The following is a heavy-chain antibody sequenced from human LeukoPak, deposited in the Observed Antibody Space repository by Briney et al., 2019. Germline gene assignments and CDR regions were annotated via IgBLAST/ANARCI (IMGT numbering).Heavy chain of an antibody. CDR2: ISSSSSTI. D-gene: IGHD3-9*01. CDR1: GFTFSSYS. V-gene: IGHV3-48*01. Sequence: GGSLRLSCAASGFTFSSYSMHWVRQAPGKGLEWVSYISSSSSTIYYADSVKGRFTISRDNAKISLYLQMNSLRAEETAVYYCARDYYDILTGYYLDYWGQGALVTVSS. CDR3: ARDYYDILTGYYLDY. J-gene: IGHJ4*02.